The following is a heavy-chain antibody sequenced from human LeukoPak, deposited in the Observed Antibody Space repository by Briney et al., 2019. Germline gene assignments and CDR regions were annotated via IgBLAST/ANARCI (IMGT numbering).Heavy chain of an antibody. CDR3: ARVGIAVPGIDY. D-gene: IGHD6-19*01. CDR2: ISSRSTNI. Sequence: GGSLRLSCAASGFTFNNYGMNWVRQAPGKRLEWVSSISSRSTNIHYADSVKGRFTISRDNAKNSLYLQMNSVTGEDTAVYYCARVGIAVPGIDYWGQGSLVTVSS. CDR1: GFTFNNYG. J-gene: IGHJ4*02. V-gene: IGHV3-21*01.